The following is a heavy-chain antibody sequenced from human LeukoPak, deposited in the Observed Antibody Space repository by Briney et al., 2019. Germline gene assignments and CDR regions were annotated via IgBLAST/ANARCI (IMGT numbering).Heavy chain of an antibody. V-gene: IGHV3-9*01. D-gene: IGHD3-16*01. J-gene: IGHJ4*02. CDR2: ISWNGDGI. CDR1: GFTFNDYA. CDR3: VKGTPLGY. Sequence: PRRLTCAASGFTFNDYAKHSVRQTPGKRLEWVSYISWNGDGIDYADSVKGRFTISRDNAKNSLYLQMNSLRPEDTALYYCVKGTPLGYWGQRTLGTVSS.